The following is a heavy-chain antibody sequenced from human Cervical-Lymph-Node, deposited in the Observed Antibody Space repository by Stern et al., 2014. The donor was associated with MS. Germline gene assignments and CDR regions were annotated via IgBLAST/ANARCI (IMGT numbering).Heavy chain of an antibody. Sequence: EVQLVEPGGCLVKPGGSLRLSCAASGFTFSSYSMNWVRQAPGKGLEWVASISSGGSYISYADSLKGRFTISRDNAKNSLYLQMNSLRAEDTAVYYCARGRGGNYRYYFDYWGQGTLVTVSS. V-gene: IGHV3-21*01. CDR1: GFTFSSYS. D-gene: IGHD4-23*01. CDR3: ARGRGGNYRYYFDY. J-gene: IGHJ4*02. CDR2: ISSGGSYI.